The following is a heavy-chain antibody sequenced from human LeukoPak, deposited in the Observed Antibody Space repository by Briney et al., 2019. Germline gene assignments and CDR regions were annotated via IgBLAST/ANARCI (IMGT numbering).Heavy chain of an antibody. V-gene: IGHV3-53*01. CDR2: VYGGGNT. CDR3: VRERFGAYVEN. CDR1: GFTVGNNR. D-gene: IGHD3-10*01. J-gene: IGHJ4*02. Sequence: GGSLRLSCAASGFTVGNNRMSWVRQAPGKGLEWVSTVYGGGNTAYADSVKGRSTISRDTSKNTLLLQMNSLGAEDTAVYFCVRERFGAYVENWGQGALVTVSS.